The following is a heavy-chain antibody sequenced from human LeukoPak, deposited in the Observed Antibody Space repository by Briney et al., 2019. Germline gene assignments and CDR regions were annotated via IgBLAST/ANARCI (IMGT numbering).Heavy chain of an antibody. D-gene: IGHD4-11*01. Sequence: GGSLRLSCVVSGFTFNRCWMNWVRQAPGKGLEWVSVVSGSGDNTNYADSVKGRFTISRDNSKNTLFLQMNSLRTEDTAVYFCARWGNDYSQFDSWGQGTLVTVS. CDR2: VSGSGDNT. V-gene: IGHV3-23*01. J-gene: IGHJ4*02. CDR1: GFTFNRCW. CDR3: ARWGNDYSQFDS.